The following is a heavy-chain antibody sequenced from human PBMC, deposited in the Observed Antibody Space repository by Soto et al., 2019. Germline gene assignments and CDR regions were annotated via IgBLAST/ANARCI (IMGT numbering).Heavy chain of an antibody. D-gene: IGHD3-9*01. J-gene: IGHJ4*02. CDR2: IYYLGNT. CDR3: ARLEGLATISYYFDF. Sequence: QLQLQESGPGLVKPSETLSLTCSVSGDSINSDKYYWGWIRQPPGKGLEWIGSIYYLGNTYYNPSPQTRVTISLDKSKSQFSLKLNSVTAADSAVYFCARLEGLATISYYFDFGGQGALVTVSS. CDR1: GDSINSDKYY. V-gene: IGHV4-39*01.